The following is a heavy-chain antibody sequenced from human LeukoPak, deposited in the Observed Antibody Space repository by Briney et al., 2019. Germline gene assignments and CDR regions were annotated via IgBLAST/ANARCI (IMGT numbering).Heavy chain of an antibody. J-gene: IGHJ4*02. Sequence: PGGSLRLSCAASGFTFSSYGMHWVRQAPGKGLEWVAVISYDGSNKYYADSVKGRFTISRDNSKNTLHLQMNSLRAEDTAVYYCAKELAEYSSSSFDYWGQGTLVTVSS. D-gene: IGHD6-6*01. CDR2: ISYDGSNK. V-gene: IGHV3-30*18. CDR1: GFTFSSYG. CDR3: AKELAEYSSSSFDY.